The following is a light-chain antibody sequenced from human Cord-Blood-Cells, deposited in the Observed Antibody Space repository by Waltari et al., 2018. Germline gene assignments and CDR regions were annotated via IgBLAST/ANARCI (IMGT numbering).Light chain of an antibody. CDR3: QQRSNWPLT. CDR1: PSVSSY. CDR2: DAS. Sequence: EIVLTQSPATLSLSPGERATLSCRASPSVSSYLAWYQQKPGQAPRLLIYDASNRATGIPARFSGSGSGTDFTLTISSLEPEDVAVYYCQQRSNWPLTFGGGTKVEIK. V-gene: IGKV3-11*01. J-gene: IGKJ4*01.